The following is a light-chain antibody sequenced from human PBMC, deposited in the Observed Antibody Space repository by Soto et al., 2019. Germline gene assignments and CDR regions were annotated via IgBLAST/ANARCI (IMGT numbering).Light chain of an antibody. CDR2: KVN. Sequence: QSALTQPASVSGSPGQSITISCTGTSSDVGSYDFVSWYQLHPGKAPKLILFKVNNRPSGVSYRFSGSKSGNTASLTIYGLQAEDEADYFCCSYSISTAYLFGTGTKLTVL. V-gene: IGLV2-14*01. CDR3: CSYSISTAYL. J-gene: IGLJ1*01. CDR1: SSDVGSYDF.